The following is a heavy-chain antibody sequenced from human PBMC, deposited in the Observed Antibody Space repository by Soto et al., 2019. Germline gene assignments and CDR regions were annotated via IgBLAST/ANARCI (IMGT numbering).Heavy chain of an antibody. CDR1: GGSFSGYY. CDR2: INHSGST. V-gene: IGHV4-34*01. J-gene: IGHJ4*02. Sequence: QVQLQQWGAGLLKPTETLSLTCAVYGGSFSGYYWSWIRQPPGKGLEWIGEINHSGSTNYNPSLMSRVTISVDTSKNQFSLKLSSVTTADTAVYYCARGSEANSGSYFDYWGQGTLVTVSS. CDR3: ARGSEANSGSYFDY. D-gene: IGHD1-26*01.